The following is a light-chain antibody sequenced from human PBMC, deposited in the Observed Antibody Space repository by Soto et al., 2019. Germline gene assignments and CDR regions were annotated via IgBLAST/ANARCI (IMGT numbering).Light chain of an antibody. V-gene: IGKV3-20*01. CDR3: QHYGSSPQT. Sequence: EIVLTQSPATLSLSPGERATLSCRASQSVSSYSAWYQQKPGQAPRLLIYGASSRATGIPDKFSGSGSGTHFTLAISRLEPEDVAVYYCQHYGSSPQTFGQG. J-gene: IGKJ1*01. CDR2: GAS. CDR1: QSVSSY.